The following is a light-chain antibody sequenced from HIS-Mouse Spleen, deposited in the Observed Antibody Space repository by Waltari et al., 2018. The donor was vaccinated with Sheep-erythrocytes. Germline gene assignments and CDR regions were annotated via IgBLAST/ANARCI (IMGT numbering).Light chain of an antibody. CDR3: LLSYSGARV. CDR1: SSDVGGYNY. CDR2: DTS. Sequence: QSALTQPPSASGSPGQSVTISCTRTSSDVGGYNYVSWYHQHPGHAPKLMNYDTSNRHAWTPARFSGSLVGGKAALTLSGAQPEDEAEYYCLLSYSGARVFGGGTKLTVL. V-gene: IGLV2-8*01. J-gene: IGLJ3*02.